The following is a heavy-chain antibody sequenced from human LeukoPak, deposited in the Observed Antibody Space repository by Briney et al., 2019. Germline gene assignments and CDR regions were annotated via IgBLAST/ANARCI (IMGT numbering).Heavy chain of an antibody. CDR3: ARGGSFDEDNDAFDI. CDR2: IWYDGSNK. CDR1: GFTFSSYG. V-gene: IGHV3-33*01. Sequence: GSLRLSCAASGFTFSSYGMHWVRQAPGKGLEWVAVIWYDGSNKYYADSVKGRFTISRDNSKNTLYLQMNSLRAEDTAVYYCARGGSFDEDNDAFDIWGQGTMVTVSS. J-gene: IGHJ3*02. D-gene: IGHD2-15*01.